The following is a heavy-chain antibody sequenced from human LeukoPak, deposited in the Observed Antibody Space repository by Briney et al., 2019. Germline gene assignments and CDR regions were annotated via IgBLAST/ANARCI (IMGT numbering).Heavy chain of an antibody. J-gene: IGHJ4*02. Sequence: GGSLRLSCAASGFTFSSYAMSWVRQAPGKGLEWVSAISGSGGSTYYADSVKGRFTICRDNSKNTLYLQMNSLRAEDTAVYYCAKDLGIVGAPPDYWGQGTLVTVSS. CDR3: AKDLGIVGAPPDY. V-gene: IGHV3-23*01. CDR1: GFTFSSYA. CDR2: ISGSGGST. D-gene: IGHD1-26*01.